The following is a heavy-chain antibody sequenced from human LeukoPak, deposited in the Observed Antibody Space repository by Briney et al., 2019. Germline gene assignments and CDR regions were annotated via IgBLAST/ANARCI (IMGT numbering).Heavy chain of an antibody. CDR1: GYSFSNYW. CDR3: ARHGISSGTYSPGY. Sequence: PGESLKISCKASGYSFSNYWIGCVRQMPGKGLEWMGIIYPADSDTRYSPSFQGQVTISADKSISTAYLQWSSLKASDTAMYYCARHGISSGTYSPGYWGQGTLVTVSS. J-gene: IGHJ4*02. V-gene: IGHV5-51*01. CDR2: IYPADSDT. D-gene: IGHD1-26*01.